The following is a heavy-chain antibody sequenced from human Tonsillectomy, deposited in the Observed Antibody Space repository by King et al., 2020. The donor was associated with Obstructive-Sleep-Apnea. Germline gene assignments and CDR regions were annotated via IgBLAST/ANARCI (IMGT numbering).Heavy chain of an antibody. D-gene: IGHD4-17*01. J-gene: IGHJ4*02. V-gene: IGHV4-31*01. Sequence: QLQESGPGLVKPSQTLSLSCTVSGGSISSGGYYWSWIRQHPGKGLEWIGYIYYSGSTYYNPSLKSLVTISVDTSKNQFSLKLISVTAADTAVYYCARDGGDYGDYFVGPGVFDYWGQGTLVTVSS. CDR3: ARDGGDYGDYFVGPGVFDY. CDR1: GGSISSGGYY. CDR2: IYYSGST.